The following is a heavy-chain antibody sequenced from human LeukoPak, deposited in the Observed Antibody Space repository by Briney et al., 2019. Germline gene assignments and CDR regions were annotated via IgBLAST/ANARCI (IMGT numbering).Heavy chain of an antibody. CDR1: GFTFRSNA. Sequence: GGSLRLSCAASGFTFRSNAVSWVRQAPGKGLEWVSGISGSGLSTDYADSVKGRFTISRDNSKNTLYLQMNSLRAEDTAVYYCARAATDYWGQGTLVTVSS. V-gene: IGHV3-23*01. CDR3: ARAATDY. CDR2: ISGSGLST. J-gene: IGHJ4*02.